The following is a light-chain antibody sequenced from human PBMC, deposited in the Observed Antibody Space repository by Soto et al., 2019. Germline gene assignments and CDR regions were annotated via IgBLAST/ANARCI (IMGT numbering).Light chain of an antibody. J-gene: IGLJ2*01. CDR3: CSYAGSSTTGVV. Sequence: QSVLTQPASVSGSPGQSITISCTGTSSDVGSYNLVSWYQQHPGKAPKLMIYEGSKRPSGVSNRFSGSKSGNTASLTISGLQAEDEADYYCCSYAGSSTTGVVFGGGTKVTVL. CDR2: EGS. CDR1: SSDVGSYNL. V-gene: IGLV2-23*01.